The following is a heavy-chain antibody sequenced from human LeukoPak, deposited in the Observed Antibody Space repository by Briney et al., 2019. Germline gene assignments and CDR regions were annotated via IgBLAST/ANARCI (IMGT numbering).Heavy chain of an antibody. D-gene: IGHD5-18*01. CDR2: IWYDGSNK. CDR1: GFTFSNYG. V-gene: IGHV3-33*08. Sequence: GGSLRLSCAASGFTFSNYGMHWVRQAPGKGLEWVAVIWYDGSNKYYADSVKGRFTISRDNSKNTLYLQMNSLRAEDTAVYYCARGPRDVETAMTWGQGTLVTVSS. CDR3: ARGPRDVETAMT. J-gene: IGHJ5*02.